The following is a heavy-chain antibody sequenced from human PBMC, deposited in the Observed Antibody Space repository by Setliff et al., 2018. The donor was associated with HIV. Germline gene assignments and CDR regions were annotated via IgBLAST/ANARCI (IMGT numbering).Heavy chain of an antibody. CDR3: ARRFLTTVVTLAFDT. V-gene: IGHV4-4*02. D-gene: IGHD4-17*01. Sequence: SETLSLTCAVSGASISGDNWWTWVRQPPGKGLEWIGSIYYTGHTYYNSSLKSRVTMSVDTSKNQFSLKLNSVTAADTAVYYCARRFLTTVVTLAFDTWGQGTMVTVSS. CDR1: GASISGDNW. CDR2: IYYTGHT. J-gene: IGHJ3*02.